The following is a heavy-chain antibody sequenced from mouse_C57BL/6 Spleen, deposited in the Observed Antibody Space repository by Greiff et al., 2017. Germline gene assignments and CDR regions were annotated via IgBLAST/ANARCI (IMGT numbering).Heavy chain of an antibody. V-gene: IGHV1-64*01. CDR1: GYTFTSYW. CDR2: IHPNSGST. Sequence: QVQLQQSGAELVKPGASVKLSCKASGYTFTSYWMHWVKQRPGQGLEWIGMIHPNSGSTNYNEKFKSKATLTVDKSSSTAYMQLSSLTSEDSAVYYCARWGGNYVAYAMDYWGQGTSVTVSS. CDR3: ARWGGNYVAYAMDY. J-gene: IGHJ4*01. D-gene: IGHD2-1*01.